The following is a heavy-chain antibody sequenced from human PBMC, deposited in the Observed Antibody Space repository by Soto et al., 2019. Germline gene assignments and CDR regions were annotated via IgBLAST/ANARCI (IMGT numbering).Heavy chain of an antibody. D-gene: IGHD3-22*01. CDR1: GFTFTSSA. CDR2: IVVGSGNT. V-gene: IGHV1-58*01. CDR3: SSENSSDSSGSS. J-gene: IGHJ4*02. Sequence: GASVKVSCKASGFTFTSSAVQWVRQARGQRLEWIGWIVVGSGNTNYAQKFQERVTITRDMSTSTAYMELSSLRSEDTAVYYGSSENSSDSSGSSWGKGSLVTVYS.